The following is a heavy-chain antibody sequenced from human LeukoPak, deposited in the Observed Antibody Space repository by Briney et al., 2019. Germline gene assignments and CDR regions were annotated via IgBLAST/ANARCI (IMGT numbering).Heavy chain of an antibody. D-gene: IGHD6-13*01. Sequence: PSETLSLTCTVSGGSISSYYWSWIRQPPGKGLEWIGEINHSGSTNYNPSLKSRVTISVDTSKNQFSLKLSSVTAADTAVYYCARVRRVAAAGRYYYYYYGMDVWGQGTTVTVSS. CDR1: GGSISSYY. J-gene: IGHJ6*02. CDR3: ARVRRVAAAGRYYYYYYGMDV. CDR2: INHSGST. V-gene: IGHV4-34*01.